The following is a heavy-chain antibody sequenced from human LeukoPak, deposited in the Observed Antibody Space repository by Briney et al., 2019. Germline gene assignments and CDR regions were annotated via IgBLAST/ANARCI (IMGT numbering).Heavy chain of an antibody. CDR1: GYTFTSYA. J-gene: IGHJ3*02. Sequence: ASVKVSCKASGYTFTSYAMHWMRQAPGQRLEWMGWINAGNGNTKYSQKFQGRVTITRDTSASTAYMELSSLRSEDTAVYYCARGRPITMVRGVIGPFDIWGQGTMVTVSS. V-gene: IGHV1-3*01. D-gene: IGHD3-10*01. CDR2: INAGNGNT. CDR3: ARGRPITMVRGVIGPFDI.